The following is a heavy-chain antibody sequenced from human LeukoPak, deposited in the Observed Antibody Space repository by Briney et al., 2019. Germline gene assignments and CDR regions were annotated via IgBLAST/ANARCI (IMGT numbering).Heavy chain of an antibody. V-gene: IGHV4-4*07. CDR3: ARDSYYYGSGSYPFDY. Sequence: SETLSLTCTVSGGSISSYYWSWIRQPAGKGLEWIGRIYTSGSTNYNPSLKSRVTMSVDTSKNQFSLKLSSVTAADTAVYYCARDSYYYGSGSYPFDYWGQGTLVTVSS. CDR2: IYTSGST. D-gene: IGHD3-10*01. J-gene: IGHJ4*02. CDR1: GGSISSYY.